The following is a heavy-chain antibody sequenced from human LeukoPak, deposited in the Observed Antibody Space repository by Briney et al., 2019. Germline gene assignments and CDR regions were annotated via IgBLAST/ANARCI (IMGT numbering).Heavy chain of an antibody. J-gene: IGHJ4*02. CDR3: ARNRVVGAPNFDY. CDR1: GGSISSYY. CDR2: IYYSGST. Sequence: PSETLSLTCNASGGSISSYYWTWIRQPPGKGLEWLGYIYYSGSTNYNPSLKSRVTISLDTSKNQFSLRLTSVTAADTAVYYRARNRVVGAPNFDYWGQGTLVTVFS. D-gene: IGHD1-26*01. V-gene: IGHV4-59*01.